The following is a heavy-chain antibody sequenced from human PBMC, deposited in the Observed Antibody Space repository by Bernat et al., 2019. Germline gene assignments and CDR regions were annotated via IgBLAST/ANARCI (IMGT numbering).Heavy chain of an antibody. V-gene: IGHV4-39*01. CDR1: GCSISSISYY. J-gene: IGHJ4*02. CDR3: ARQPDTANFDY. CDR2: IYYSGST. D-gene: IGHD5-18*01. Sequence: QLQLQESGPGLVKPSETLSLTCTVSGCSISSISYYWGWIRQPPGTGLEWIGSIYYSGSTYYNPSLKSRVTISVDTSKNQFSLKLSSVTAADTAVYYCARQPDTANFDYWGQGTLVTVSS.